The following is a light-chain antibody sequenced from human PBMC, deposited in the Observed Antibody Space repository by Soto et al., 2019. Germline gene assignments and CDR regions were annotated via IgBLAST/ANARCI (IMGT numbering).Light chain of an antibody. CDR2: DDN. Sequence: QSVLTQPPSVSGAPGQRVTISCTGSSSSIGAGYDVHWYHQLPGAAPKLLIYDDNKRPSGIPDRFSGSKSGTSATLGITGFQTGDEADYYCGSWDSSLSAYVFGTGTQLTVL. J-gene: IGLJ1*01. CDR3: GSWDSSLSAYV. V-gene: IGLV1-51*01. CDR1: SSSIGAGYD.